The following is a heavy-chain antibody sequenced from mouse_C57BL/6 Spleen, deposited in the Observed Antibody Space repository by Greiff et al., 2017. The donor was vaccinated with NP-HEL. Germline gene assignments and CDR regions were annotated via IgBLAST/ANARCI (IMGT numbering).Heavy chain of an antibody. Sequence: DVKLVESGGGLVQPKGSLKLSCAASGFTFNTYAMHWVRQAPGKGLEWVARIRRKSSNYATYYADSVKDRFTISRDDSQSMLYLQMNNLKTEDTAMYYCVRDGDGYYVDYAMDYWGKGTSVTVSS. CDR2: IRRKSSNYAT. CDR3: VRDGDGYYVDYAMDY. V-gene: IGHV10-3*01. J-gene: IGHJ4*01. D-gene: IGHD2-3*01. CDR1: GFTFNTYA.